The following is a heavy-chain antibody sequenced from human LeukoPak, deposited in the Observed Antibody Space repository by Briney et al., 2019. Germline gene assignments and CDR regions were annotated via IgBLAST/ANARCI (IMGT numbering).Heavy chain of an antibody. V-gene: IGHV3-33*06. D-gene: IGHD2-15*01. J-gene: IGHJ4*02. CDR2: IWDDGSYT. CDR1: GFSFSAYG. Sequence: PGRSLRLSCAASGFSFSAYGMHLVRQSPGKGLEWLAVIWDDGSYTYYADSVKGRFTISRDNAKNTLYLQMNSLRAEDTAVYYCAKPTRGSGGSFLIDYWGQGTLVTVSS. CDR3: AKPTRGSGGSFLIDY.